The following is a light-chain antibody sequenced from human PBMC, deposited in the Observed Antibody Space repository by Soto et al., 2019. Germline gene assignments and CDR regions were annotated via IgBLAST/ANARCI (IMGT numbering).Light chain of an antibody. CDR2: GAS. V-gene: IGKV1-39*01. CDR1: QSIRSH. J-gene: IGKJ1*01. Sequence: DIQMTQSPSSLSASVGDRVTITCRASQSIRSHLNWFQQKPGKAPDLLIYGASTLQFGVPSRFSGSGSGTDFILTISNLQPEDFPIYYCQQSFRTPRTFGQGTKVEIK. CDR3: QQSFRTPRT.